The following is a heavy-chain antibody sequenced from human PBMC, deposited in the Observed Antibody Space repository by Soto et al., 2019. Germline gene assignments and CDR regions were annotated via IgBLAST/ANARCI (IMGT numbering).Heavy chain of an antibody. CDR2: IKSKTDGGTT. CDR3: TTDSSGSPYCYSGMNV. Sequence: PGGEPRLSYAASGLTLSNAWMSWVRPAPGTGLEWVGRIKSKTDGGTTDYAAPVKGRFTISRDDSKNTLYLQMNSLKTEDTAVYYCTTDSSGSPYCYSGMNVWGQRNTSTVSS. CDR1: GLTLSNAW. D-gene: IGHD6-19*01. V-gene: IGHV3-15*01. J-gene: IGHJ6*02.